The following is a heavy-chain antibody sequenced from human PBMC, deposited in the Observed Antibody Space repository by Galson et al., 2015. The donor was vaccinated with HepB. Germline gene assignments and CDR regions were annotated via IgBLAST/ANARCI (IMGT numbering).Heavy chain of an antibody. Sequence: SVKVSCKASGGTFXXYTISWVRQAPGQGLEWMGRIIPILGIANYAQKLQGRVTMTTDTSTSTAYMELRSLRSDDTAVYYCARDQPGHNDYWGQGTLVTVSP. CDR1: GGTFXXYT. D-gene: IGHD1-14*01. J-gene: IGHJ4*02. CDR3: ARDQPGHNDY. V-gene: IGHV1-69*04. CDR2: IIPILGIA.